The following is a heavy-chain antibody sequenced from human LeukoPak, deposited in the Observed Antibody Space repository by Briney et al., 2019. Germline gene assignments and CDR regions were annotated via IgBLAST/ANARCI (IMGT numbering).Heavy chain of an antibody. CDR2: IKQDESEI. CDR1: GFTFTNNW. J-gene: IGHJ4*02. V-gene: IGHV3-7*01. CDR3: ARGRAIDV. Sequence: GGSLGLSCVASGFTFTNNWMTWVRQAPGKGLEWVANIKQDESEIYYVDSVKGRFTISRDNARNLVYLQMNSLRVGDTAVYYCARGRAIDVWGQGTQVTVAA. D-gene: IGHD2-21*01.